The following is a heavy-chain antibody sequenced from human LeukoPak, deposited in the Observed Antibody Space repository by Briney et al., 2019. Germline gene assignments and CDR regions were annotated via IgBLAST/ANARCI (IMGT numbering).Heavy chain of an antibody. V-gene: IGHV4-38-2*02. CDR2: IYHSGST. D-gene: IGHD3-22*01. J-gene: IGHJ4*02. Sequence: SETLSLTCTVSGYSITNGDYWGGIRQPPGKGLEWIGSIYHSGSTYYNPSLKSRITISVDTSKNQFSLKLRSVTVADTAVYYCVGHAYDDSSADFWGQGTLVTVSS. CDR1: GYSITNGDY. CDR3: VGHAYDDSSADF.